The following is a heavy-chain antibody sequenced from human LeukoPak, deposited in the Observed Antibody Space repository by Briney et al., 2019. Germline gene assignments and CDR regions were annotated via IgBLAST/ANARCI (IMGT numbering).Heavy chain of an antibody. J-gene: IGHJ4*02. CDR3: TTSQTYYYDSSGYY. V-gene: IGHV3-15*01. D-gene: IGHD3-22*01. CDR1: GFTFSNAW. CDR2: IKSKTDGGTT. Sequence: GGSLRLSCAASGFTFSNAWMSWVRQTPGKGLEWVGRIKSKTDGGTTDYAAPVKGRFTISRDDSKNTLYLQMNSLKTEDTAVYYCTTSQTYYYDSSGYYWGQGTLVTVSS.